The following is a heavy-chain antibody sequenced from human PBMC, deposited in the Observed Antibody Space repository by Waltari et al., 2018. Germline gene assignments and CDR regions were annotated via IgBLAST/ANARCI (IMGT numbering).Heavy chain of an antibody. CDR3: ARDSGGSGSYYGY. J-gene: IGHJ4*02. V-gene: IGHV1-2*02. Sequence: QVQLVQSGAEVKKPGASVKVSCKASGYTFTGYYMHWVRQAPGQGLEWRGWRNPKRGGTNYAQKLKGRVTMTRETSISTASMELSRLRSDDTAVYYCARDSGGSGSYYGYWGQGTLVTVSS. D-gene: IGHD3-10*01. CDR1: GYTFTGYY. CDR2: RNPKRGGT.